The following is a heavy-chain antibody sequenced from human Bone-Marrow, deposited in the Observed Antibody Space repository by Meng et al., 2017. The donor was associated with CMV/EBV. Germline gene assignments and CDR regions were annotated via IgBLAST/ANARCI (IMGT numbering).Heavy chain of an antibody. D-gene: IGHD3-16*01. V-gene: IGHV3-21*01. CDR2: ISSSSSYI. J-gene: IGHJ4*02. Sequence: GESLKISCAASGFTFSSYSMNWVRQAPGKGLEWVSSISSSSSYIYYADSVKGRFTISRDNAKNSLYLQMNSLRAEDTAVYYCATDYVPNYWGPGTLVTVSS. CDR3: ATDYVPNY. CDR1: GFTFSSYS.